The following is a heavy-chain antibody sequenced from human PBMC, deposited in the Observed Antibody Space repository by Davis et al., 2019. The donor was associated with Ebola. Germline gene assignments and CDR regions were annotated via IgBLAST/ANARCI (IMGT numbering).Heavy chain of an antibody. CDR3: ARGPTYYYDSSGYSGNWFDP. V-gene: IGHV4-59*01. CDR2: IYYSGST. CDR1: GGSICSYY. Sequence: MPSETLSLTCTVSGGSICSYYWSWIRQPPGKGLEWIGYIYYSGSTNYNPSLKSRVTISVDTSKNQFSLKLSSVTAADTAVYYCARGPTYYYDSSGYSGNWFDPWGQGTLVTVSS. D-gene: IGHD3-22*01. J-gene: IGHJ5*02.